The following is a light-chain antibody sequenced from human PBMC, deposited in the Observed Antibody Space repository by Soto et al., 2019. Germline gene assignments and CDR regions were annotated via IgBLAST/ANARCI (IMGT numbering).Light chain of an antibody. Sequence: EIVLTQSPGTLSLSPGERATLSCRASQSVDSNYLAWYHQKPRQPPRLLIYAASSRATGIPDRFSGTGSGTDFTLTISLLEPGDFAVDYCQHYDTSSYTFGQGTKREI. V-gene: IGKV3-20*01. CDR3: QHYDTSSYT. CDR1: QSVDSNY. CDR2: AAS. J-gene: IGKJ2*01.